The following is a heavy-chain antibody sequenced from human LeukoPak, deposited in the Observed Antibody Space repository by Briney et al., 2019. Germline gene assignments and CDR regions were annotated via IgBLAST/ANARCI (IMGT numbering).Heavy chain of an antibody. D-gene: IGHD6-13*01. CDR3: ARARMLQQRVVFDI. CDR1: GYTITGYY. Sequence: ASVKVSCKASGYTITGYYMHWVRQAPGQGLEWMGWINPNSGGTNYAQKFQGRVTMTRDTSISTAYMELSRLRSDDTAVYYCARARMLQQRVVFDIWGQGTMVTVSS. J-gene: IGHJ3*02. V-gene: IGHV1-2*02. CDR2: INPNSGGT.